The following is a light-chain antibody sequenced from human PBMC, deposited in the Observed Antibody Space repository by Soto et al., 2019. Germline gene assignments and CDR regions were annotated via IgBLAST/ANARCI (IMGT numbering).Light chain of an antibody. CDR3: QVWDSSSDHPYV. J-gene: IGLJ1*01. Sequence: SYELIQPPSVSVAPGQTARITRGGNNIGSKSVHWYQQKPGQAPVLVVYDDSDRPSGIPERFSGSNSGNTATLTISRVEAGDEADYYCQVWDSSSDHPYVFGTGTKVTVL. V-gene: IGLV3-21*02. CDR2: DDS. CDR1: NIGSKS.